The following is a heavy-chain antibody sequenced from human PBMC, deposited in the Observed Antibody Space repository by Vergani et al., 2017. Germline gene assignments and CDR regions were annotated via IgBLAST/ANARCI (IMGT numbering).Heavy chain of an antibody. Sequence: QVQLVESGGGVVQPGRSLRLSCAASGFTFSSYGMHWVRQAPGKGLEWVAVISYDGSNKYYADSVKGRFTISRDNSKNTLYLQMNSLRAEDTAVYYCARGTSLAVLDVCGQGTTVTVSS. CDR3: ARGTSLAVLDV. J-gene: IGHJ6*02. CDR2: ISYDGSNK. V-gene: IGHV3-30*03. CDR1: GFTFSSYG. D-gene: IGHD6-6*01.